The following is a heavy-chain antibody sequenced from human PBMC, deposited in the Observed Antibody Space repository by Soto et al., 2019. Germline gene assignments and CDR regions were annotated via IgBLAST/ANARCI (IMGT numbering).Heavy chain of an antibody. V-gene: IGHV4-38-2*02. CDR3: VRDTPRILLRPPPI. CDR2: FYHSGGT. J-gene: IGHJ2*01. D-gene: IGHD2-8*02. CDR1: GYLISSGYY. Sequence: SKTLAITCAMSGYLISSGYYWGWIRQPPGKGREWIGTFYHSGGTYYNPSLKSRVIISEDTSKNQLSLKLSSVTAADTAVYWSVRDTPRILLRPPPIWGPGILGTVSS.